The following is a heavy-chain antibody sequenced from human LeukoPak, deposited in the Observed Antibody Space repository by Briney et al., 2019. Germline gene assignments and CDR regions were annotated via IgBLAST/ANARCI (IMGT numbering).Heavy chain of an antibody. V-gene: IGHV3-21*01. J-gene: IGHJ4*02. CDR3: ARDFREYYYDSSGQGSY. CDR2: ISSSSSYI. Sequence: PGGSLRLSCAASGFTFSSYSMNWVRQAPGKGLEWVSSISSSSSYIYYADSVKGRFTISRDNAKNSLYLQMNSLRAEDTAVYYCARDFREYYYDSSGQGSYWGQGTLVTVSS. D-gene: IGHD3-22*01. CDR1: GFTFSSYS.